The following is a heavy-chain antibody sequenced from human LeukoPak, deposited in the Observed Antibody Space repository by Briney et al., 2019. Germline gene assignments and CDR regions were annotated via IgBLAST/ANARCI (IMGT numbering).Heavy chain of an antibody. CDR2: IIPILGIA. CDR1: GGTFSSYA. D-gene: IGHD2-2*01. J-gene: IGHJ6*02. V-gene: IGHV1-69*04. CDR3: ASPYCSSTSCYHYYYGMDV. Sequence: SVKVSCKASGGTFSSYAISWVRQAPGQGLEWMGRIIPILGIANYAQKFQGRVTITADKSTSTAYMELSSLRSEDTAVYYCASPYCSSTSCYHYYYGMDVWGQGTTVTVSS.